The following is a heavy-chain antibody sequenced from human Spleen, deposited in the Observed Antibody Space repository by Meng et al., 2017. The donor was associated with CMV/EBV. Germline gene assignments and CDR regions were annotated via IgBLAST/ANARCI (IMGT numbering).Heavy chain of an antibody. D-gene: IGHD3-3*01. V-gene: IGHV4-39*07. Sequence: SETLSLTCTVSGGSISSSSYYWGWIRQPPGKGLEWIGSIYYSGSTYYNPSLKSRVTISVDTSKNQFSLKLSSVTAADTAVYYCARGGSTFGVVIMRNWGQGTLVTVSS. CDR3: ARGGSTFGVVIMRN. J-gene: IGHJ4*02. CDR2: IYYSGST. CDR1: GGSISSSSYY.